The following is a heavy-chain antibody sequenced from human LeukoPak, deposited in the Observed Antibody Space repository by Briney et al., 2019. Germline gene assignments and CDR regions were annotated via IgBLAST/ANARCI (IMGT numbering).Heavy chain of an antibody. V-gene: IGHV3-48*01. CDR3: ARLYGDYAY. Sequence: GGSLRLSCAASGFAFSTYSMNWVRQAPGKGLVWVSYISSGSSTIYYADSVKGRFTISRDNAKNSLYLQMNSLRAEDTAVYYCARLYGDYAYWGQGTLVTVSS. D-gene: IGHD4-17*01. J-gene: IGHJ4*02. CDR2: ISSGSSTI. CDR1: GFAFSTYS.